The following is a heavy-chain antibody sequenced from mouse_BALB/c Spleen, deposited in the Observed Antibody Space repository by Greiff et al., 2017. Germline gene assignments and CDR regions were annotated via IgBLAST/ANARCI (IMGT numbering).Heavy chain of an antibody. CDR1: GFSLSTSGMG. V-gene: IGHV8-12*01. CDR2: IYWDDDK. Sequence: QVTLKESGPGILQPSQTLSLTCSFSGFSLSTSGMGVSWIRQPSGKGLEWLAHIYWDDDKRYNPSLKSRLTISKDTSRNQVFLKITSVDTADTATYYCARAHRYAWFAYWGQGTLVTVSA. CDR3: ARAHRYAWFAY. D-gene: IGHD2-14*01. J-gene: IGHJ3*01.